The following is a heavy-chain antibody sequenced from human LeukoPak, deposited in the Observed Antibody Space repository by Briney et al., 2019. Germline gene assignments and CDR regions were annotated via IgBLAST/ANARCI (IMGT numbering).Heavy chain of an antibody. V-gene: IGHV1-69*05. CDR3: ARDSPLGY. J-gene: IGHJ4*02. Sequence: SVKVSCKASGGTFSSYAISWVRQAPGQGLEWMGGIIPIFGTANYAQKFQGRVTMTRDTSTSTVYMELSSLRSEDTAVYYCARDSPLGYWGQGTLVTVSS. D-gene: IGHD3-16*01. CDR2: IIPIFGTA. CDR1: GGTFSSYA.